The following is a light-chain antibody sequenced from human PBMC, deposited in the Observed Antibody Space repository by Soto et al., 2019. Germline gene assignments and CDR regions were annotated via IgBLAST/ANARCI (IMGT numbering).Light chain of an antibody. CDR1: QTISSW. V-gene: IGKV1-5*03. J-gene: IGKJ1*01. CDR2: KAS. CDR3: QHYNSYSEA. Sequence: DIQMTQSPSTLSGSVGDRVTNTCRASQTISSWLAWYQQKPGKAPKLLIYKASTLKSGVPSRFSGSGSGTEFTLTISSLQPDDFATYYCQHYNSYSEAFGQGTKVDSK.